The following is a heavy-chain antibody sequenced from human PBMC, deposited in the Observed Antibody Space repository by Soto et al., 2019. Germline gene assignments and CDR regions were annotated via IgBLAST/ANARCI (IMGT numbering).Heavy chain of an antibody. J-gene: IGHJ6*02. Sequence: PGGSLRLSCAASGFTFSTFAMSWVRQAPGKGMEWVSAISGSGGTTYNADSVKGRFTISRDNSKNTLYLQMNSLRAEDTAVYYCAKDTYLDYSDSSGYYPWYYYGLDVWGQGTTVTVSS. D-gene: IGHD3-22*01. CDR1: GFTFSTFA. CDR2: ISGSGGTT. CDR3: AKDTYLDYSDSSGYYPWYYYGLDV. V-gene: IGHV3-23*01.